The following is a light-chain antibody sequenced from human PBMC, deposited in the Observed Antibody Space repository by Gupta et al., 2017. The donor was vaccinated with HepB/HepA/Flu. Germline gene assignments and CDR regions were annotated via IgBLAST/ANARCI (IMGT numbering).Light chain of an antibody. CDR1: QSISSW. J-gene: IGKJ2*04. CDR3: QQYNSFPCS. V-gene: IGKV1-5*03. CDR2: RTS. Sequence: DIQLTQSPSTLSASVGDSVTIACRASQSISSWLAWYQQKPGTAPKLLIYRTSSLESGVPSRFSGSGYGTEFTLTISSLQPDDFATYYCQQYNSFPCSFGQGTRLEIK.